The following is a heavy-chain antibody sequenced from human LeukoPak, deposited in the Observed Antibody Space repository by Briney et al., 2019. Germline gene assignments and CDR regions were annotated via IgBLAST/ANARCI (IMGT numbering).Heavy chain of an antibody. D-gene: IGHD2-15*01. CDR2: IYPGDSDT. J-gene: IGHJ5*02. CDR3: ARLWGRWELPRGFDP. V-gene: IGHV5-51*01. Sequence: GESLKISCKGSGYSFTSYWIGWVRQMPGKGLEWMGIIYPGDSDTRYSPSFQGQVTISADKSISTAYLQWSSLKASDTAMYYCARLWGRWELPRGFDPWGQGTLVTVSS. CDR1: GYSFTSYW.